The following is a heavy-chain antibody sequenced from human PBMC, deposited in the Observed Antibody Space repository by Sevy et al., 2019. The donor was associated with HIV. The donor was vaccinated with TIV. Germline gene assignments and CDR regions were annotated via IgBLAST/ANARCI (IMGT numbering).Heavy chain of an antibody. V-gene: IGHV3-11*06. J-gene: IGHJ4*02. CDR3: ARVRVVAADYYFDY. Sequence: GGSRRLSCAASGFSFSDYYMTWIRQAPGKGLEWVSYISSGSRYTNYADSVKGRFAISRDNAENSLYLQMSSLRAEDTAVYYCARVRVVAADYYFDYWGQGTLVTVSS. CDR2: ISSGSRYT. CDR1: GFSFSDYY. D-gene: IGHD6-13*01.